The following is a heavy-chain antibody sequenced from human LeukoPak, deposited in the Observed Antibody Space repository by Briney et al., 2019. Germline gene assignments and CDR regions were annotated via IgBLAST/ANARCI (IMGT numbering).Heavy chain of an antibody. Sequence: GGSLRLSCAASGFTFSSYAMHWVRQAPGKGLEWVAVISYDGSNKYYADSVKGRFTISRDNAKNSLYLQMNSLRAEDTAVYYCARDRTGPLAAAGTLWFDPWGQGTLVTVSS. CDR3: ARDRTGPLAAAGTLWFDP. CDR2: ISYDGSNK. J-gene: IGHJ5*02. V-gene: IGHV3-30*04. D-gene: IGHD6-13*01. CDR1: GFTFSSYA.